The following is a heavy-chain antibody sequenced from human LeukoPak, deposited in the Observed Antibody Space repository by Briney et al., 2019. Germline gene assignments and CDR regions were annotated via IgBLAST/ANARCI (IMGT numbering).Heavy chain of an antibody. Sequence: GSLRLSCAASGFTFSSYAMSWVRQAPGKGLEWVSAISGSGGSTYYADSVKGRFTISRDNSKNTLYLQMNSLRAEDTAVYYCAKAPRGGGSMVVTSFDYWGQGTLVTVSS. J-gene: IGHJ4*02. CDR2: ISGSGGST. D-gene: IGHD4/OR15-4a*01. CDR3: AKAPRGGGSMVVTSFDY. V-gene: IGHV3-23*01. CDR1: GFTFSSYA.